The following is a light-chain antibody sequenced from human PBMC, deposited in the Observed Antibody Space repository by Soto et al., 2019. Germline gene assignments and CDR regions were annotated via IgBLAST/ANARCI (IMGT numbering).Light chain of an antibody. CDR2: DVS. CDR3: SSYTSSSTPYV. Sequence: QSALTQPASVSGSPGQSITISCTGSSSDVGGYNYVSWYQQHPGKDPKLMIYDVSNRPSGVSNRFSGSKSGNTASLTISGLQAEDEADYYCSSYTSSSTPYVFGPGTKVTVL. J-gene: IGLJ1*01. V-gene: IGLV2-14*01. CDR1: SSDVGGYNY.